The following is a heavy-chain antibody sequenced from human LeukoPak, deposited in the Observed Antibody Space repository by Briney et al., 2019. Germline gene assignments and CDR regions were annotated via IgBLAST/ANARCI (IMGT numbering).Heavy chain of an antibody. CDR3: ARGSRRNLLYFFDL. J-gene: IGHJ4*02. CDR2: MNPNSCNT. D-gene: IGHD1-14*01. V-gene: IGHV1-8*01. Sequence: ASVKVSCKASGYTFTSYDINWVRQATGQGLEWMGWMNPNSCNTGYARKFQGRVTMTRNTSISTTYMEMSSLRSEDTAVYYCARGSRRNLLYFFDLWGQGTLVTVSS. CDR1: GYTFTSYD.